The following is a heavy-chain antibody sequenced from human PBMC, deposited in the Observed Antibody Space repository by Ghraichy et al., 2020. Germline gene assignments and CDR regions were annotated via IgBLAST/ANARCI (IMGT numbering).Heavy chain of an antibody. V-gene: IGHV4-34*01. CDR2: INHSGST. Sequence: SETLSLTCAVYGGSFSGYYWSWIRQPPGKGLEWIGEINHSGSTNYNPSLKSRVTISVDTSKNQFSLKLSSVTAAGTAVYYCARDITGAPGYWGQGTLVTVSS. J-gene: IGHJ4*02. CDR1: GGSFSGYY. CDR3: ARDITGAPGY. D-gene: IGHD7-27*01.